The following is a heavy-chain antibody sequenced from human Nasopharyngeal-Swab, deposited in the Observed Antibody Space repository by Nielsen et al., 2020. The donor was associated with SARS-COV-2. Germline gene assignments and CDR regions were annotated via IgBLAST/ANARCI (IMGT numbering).Heavy chain of an antibody. Sequence: GGSLRLSCAASGFTFSSYGMHWVRQAPGKGLEWVAVIWYDGSNKYYADSVKGRFTICRDNSKNTLYLQMNSLRAEDTAVYYCARDRIAAASDAFDIWGQGTMVTVSS. V-gene: IGHV3-33*01. J-gene: IGHJ3*02. CDR1: GFTFSSYG. D-gene: IGHD6-13*01. CDR2: IWYDGSNK. CDR3: ARDRIAAASDAFDI.